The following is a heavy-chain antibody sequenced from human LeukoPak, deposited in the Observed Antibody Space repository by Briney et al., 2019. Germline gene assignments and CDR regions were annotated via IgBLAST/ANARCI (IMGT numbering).Heavy chain of an antibody. CDR1: GFTFSIYA. J-gene: IGHJ4*02. Sequence: PGGSLRLSCAASGFTFSIYAMHWVRQAPGKGLEHVSGISYNGSQTYYGNSVKDRFTISRDNAKNTVYLRMASLRVDDMAVYYCVRDRGGSGWYYFDYWGQGILVTVSS. V-gene: IGHV3-64*01. CDR2: ISYNGSQT. D-gene: IGHD6-19*01. CDR3: VRDRGGSGWYYFDY.